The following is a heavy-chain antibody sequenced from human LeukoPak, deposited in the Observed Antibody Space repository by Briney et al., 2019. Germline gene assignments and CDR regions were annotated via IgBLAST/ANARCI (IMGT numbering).Heavy chain of an antibody. V-gene: IGHV1-2*02. CDR3: ARGISYYDSSGYYGN. CDR1: GYTFTGYY. CDR2: INPNSGGT. Sequence: ASVKVSCKASGYTFTGYYMHWVRQAPGQGLEWMGWINPNSGGTNYAQKFQGRVTMTRDTSISTAYMELSRLRSDDTAVYYCARGISYYDSSGYYGNWGQGTLVTVSS. J-gene: IGHJ4*02. D-gene: IGHD3-22*01.